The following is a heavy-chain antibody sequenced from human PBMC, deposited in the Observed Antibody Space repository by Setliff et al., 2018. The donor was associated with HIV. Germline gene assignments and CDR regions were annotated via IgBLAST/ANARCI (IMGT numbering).Heavy chain of an antibody. Sequence: ASVKVSCKASGYTFTSYAMNWVRQAPGQGLEWMGWISPYNGNTNYVQKLQGRVTITTDTSTSTAYMELRSLRSDDTALYHCARKPTGSPSDYWGQGTLVTVSS. CDR3: ARKPTGSPSDY. CDR2: ISPYNGNT. V-gene: IGHV1-18*01. J-gene: IGHJ4*02. D-gene: IGHD2-2*01. CDR1: GYTFTSYA.